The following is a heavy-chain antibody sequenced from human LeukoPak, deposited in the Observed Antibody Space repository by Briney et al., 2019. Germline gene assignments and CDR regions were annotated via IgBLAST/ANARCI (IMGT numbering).Heavy chain of an antibody. Sequence: GGFLRLSCAASGFTFSSYAMHWVRKAPGKGLEWVAVISYDGSNKYYADSVKGRFTISRDNSKNTLYLQMNSLRAEDTAVYYCARESSSAGYGVFDYWGQGTLVTVSS. CDR1: GFTFSSYA. D-gene: IGHD4-17*01. CDR3: ARESSSAGYGVFDY. V-gene: IGHV3-30-3*01. CDR2: ISYDGSNK. J-gene: IGHJ4*02.